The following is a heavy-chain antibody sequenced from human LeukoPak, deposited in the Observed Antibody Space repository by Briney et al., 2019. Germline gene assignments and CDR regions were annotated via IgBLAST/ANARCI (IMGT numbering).Heavy chain of an antibody. Sequence: PSETLSLTCTVSGGSISSCDYYWSRMPQPPGKGLEGIGYFYCSGSSYYNPSLKSRGTISVDTSNNQCSPKLSTVTAADTAVYYYARAATGVLWFGELSNNWFDRWGQVTLVTVS. CDR3: ARAATGVLWFGELSNNWFDR. V-gene: IGHV4-30-4*01. CDR2: FYCSGSS. CDR1: GGSISSCDYY. J-gene: IGHJ5*02. D-gene: IGHD3-10*01.